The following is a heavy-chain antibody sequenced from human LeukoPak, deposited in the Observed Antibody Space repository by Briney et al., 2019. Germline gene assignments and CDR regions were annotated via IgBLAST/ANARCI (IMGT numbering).Heavy chain of an antibody. CDR2: IYYSGST. CDR1: GGSISSYY. J-gene: IGHJ4*02. D-gene: IGHD6-13*01. CDR3: ARFLGSWSLAYYCDY. V-gene: IGHV4-59*01. Sequence: PSETLSLTCTVSGGSISSYYWSWLRQPPGKGLEWIGYIYYSGSTNYNPSLKSPVTISVVTSKNQSSLKLSSVAAVDTAVYYCARFLGSWSLAYYCDYWGQGTLVTVSP.